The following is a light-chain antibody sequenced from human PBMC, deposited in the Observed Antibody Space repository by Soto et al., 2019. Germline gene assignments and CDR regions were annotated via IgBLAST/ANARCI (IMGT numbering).Light chain of an antibody. J-gene: IGKJ1*01. Sequence: EIVLTQAPGTLVLSPGERTTISCRASQSVSNNYLAWYQQKPGQAPRLLIYGASNRATGIPDRFSGSGSGTDFTLTISRLEPEDFAVYYCQQYGSAGTFGQGTKVDIK. V-gene: IGKV3-20*01. CDR1: QSVSNNY. CDR2: GAS. CDR3: QQYGSAGT.